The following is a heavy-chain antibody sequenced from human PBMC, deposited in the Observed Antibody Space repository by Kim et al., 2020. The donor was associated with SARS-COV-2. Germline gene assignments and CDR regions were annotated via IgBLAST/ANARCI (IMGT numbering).Heavy chain of an antibody. Sequence: SETLSLTCTVSGGSISSSSYYWGWIRQPPGKGLEWIGSIYYSGSTYYNPSLKSRVTISVDTSKNQFSLKLSSVTAADTAVYYCARHLYSYGYFGSGSNWFDPWGQGTLVTVSS. CDR2: IYYSGST. CDR1: GGSISSSSYY. V-gene: IGHV4-39*01. CDR3: ARHLYSYGYFGSGSNWFDP. J-gene: IGHJ5*02. D-gene: IGHD5-18*01.